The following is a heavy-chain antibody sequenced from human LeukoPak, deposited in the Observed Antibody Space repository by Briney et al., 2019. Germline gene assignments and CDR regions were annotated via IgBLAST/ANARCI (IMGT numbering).Heavy chain of an antibody. Sequence: GWSLRLSCAASGFTFSSYAMHWVRQAPGKGLEYVSAISSNGGSTYYANSVKGRFTISRDNSKNTLYLQMGSLRAEDMAVYHCARDDENYGGNSGFVDYWGQGTLVTVSS. J-gene: IGHJ4*02. CDR3: ARDDENYGGNSGFVDY. D-gene: IGHD4-23*01. CDR1: GFTFSSYA. CDR2: ISSNGGST. V-gene: IGHV3-64*01.